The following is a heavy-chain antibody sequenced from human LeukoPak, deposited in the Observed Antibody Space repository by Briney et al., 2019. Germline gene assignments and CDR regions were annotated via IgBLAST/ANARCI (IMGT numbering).Heavy chain of an antibody. CDR1: GGSISSYY. V-gene: IGHV4-59*01. Sequence: PSETLSLTCTVSGGSISSYYWSWIRQPPGKGLEWIGYIHYRGSTNYNPSLKSRVTISVDTSQNQFSLKLSSLTAADTAVYYCARSVLGYSYGLHIDYWGQGTLVTVSS. CDR2: IHYRGST. CDR3: ARSVLGYSYGLHIDY. J-gene: IGHJ4*02. D-gene: IGHD5-18*01.